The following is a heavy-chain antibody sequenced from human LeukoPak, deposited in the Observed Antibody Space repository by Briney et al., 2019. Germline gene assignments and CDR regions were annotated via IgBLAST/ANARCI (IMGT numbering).Heavy chain of an antibody. CDR2: IDWDDDK. V-gene: IGHV2-70*11. J-gene: IGHJ5*02. CDR3: ARVVAGPNWFDP. Sequence: SDPALVKPTQTLTLTCTFSGFSLSTNKMCVSWIRQPPGKALEWLARIDWDDDKYYSTSLKTRLTISKDTSKNQVVLTMTNMDPVDTATYYCARVVAGPNWFDPWGQGTLVTVSS. CDR1: GFSLSTNKMC. D-gene: IGHD2-15*01.